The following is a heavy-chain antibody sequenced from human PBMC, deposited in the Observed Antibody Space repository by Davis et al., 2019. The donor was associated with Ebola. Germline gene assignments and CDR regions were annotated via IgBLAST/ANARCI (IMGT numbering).Heavy chain of an antibody. D-gene: IGHD2-2*01. CDR2: ISWNSGSI. V-gene: IGHV3-9*01. J-gene: IGHJ6*02. CDR3: AKDRVGYCSSTSCYGYGMDV. CDR1: GFTFDDYA. Sequence: SLKISCAASGFTFDDYAMHWVRQAPGQGLEWVSGISWNSGSIGYADSVKGRFTISRDNAKNSLYLQMNSLRAEDTALYYCAKDRVGYCSSTSCYGYGMDVWGQGTTVTVSS.